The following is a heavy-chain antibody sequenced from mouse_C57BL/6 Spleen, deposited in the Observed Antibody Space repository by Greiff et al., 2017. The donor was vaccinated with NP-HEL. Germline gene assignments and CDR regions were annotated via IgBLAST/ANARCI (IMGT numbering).Heavy chain of an antibody. V-gene: IGHV5-16*01. CDR2: INYDGSST. CDR1: GFTFSDYY. Sequence: DVHLVESEGGLVQPGSSMKLSCTASGFTFSDYYMAWVRQVPEKGLEWVANINYDGSSTYYLDSLKSRFIISRDNAKNILYLQMSSLKSEDTATYYCARDYYGSPWYFDVWGTGTTVTVSS. J-gene: IGHJ1*03. CDR3: ARDYYGSPWYFDV. D-gene: IGHD1-1*01.